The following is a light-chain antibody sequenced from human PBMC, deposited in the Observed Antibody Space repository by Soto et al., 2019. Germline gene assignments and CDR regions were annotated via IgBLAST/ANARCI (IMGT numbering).Light chain of an antibody. Sequence: QSALTQHRSVSGSHGQSVTISCTGTSSDVGGYNYVSWYQQHPGRAPKLMIYDVSKRPSGVPDRFSGSKSGNTASLTISGLQAEDEADYYCCSYAGSYTYVFGTGTKLTVL. CDR2: DVS. CDR1: SSDVGGYNY. V-gene: IGLV2-11*01. J-gene: IGLJ1*01. CDR3: CSYAGSYTYV.